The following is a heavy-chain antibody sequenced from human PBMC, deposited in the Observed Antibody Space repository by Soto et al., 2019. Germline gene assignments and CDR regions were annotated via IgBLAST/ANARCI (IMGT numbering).Heavy chain of an antibody. Sequence: SVKVSCKASGGTFSSYAISWVRQAPGQGLERMGGIIPIFGTANYAQKFQGRVTITADESTSTAYMELSSLRSEDTAVYYCATKGVWYGDYGSYYYGMDVWGQGTTVTVSS. CDR3: ATKGVWYGDYGSYYYGMDV. D-gene: IGHD4-17*01. V-gene: IGHV1-69*13. J-gene: IGHJ6*02. CDR2: IIPIFGTA. CDR1: GGTFSSYA.